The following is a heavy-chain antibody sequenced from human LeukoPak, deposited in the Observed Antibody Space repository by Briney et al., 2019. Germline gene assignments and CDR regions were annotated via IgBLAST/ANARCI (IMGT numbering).Heavy chain of an antibody. D-gene: IGHD3-9*01. V-gene: IGHV3-21*01. CDR3: ARDKALDYDILTGYPCDAFDI. Sequence: GGSLRLSCAASGFTFSSYSMNWVRQAPGKGLEWVSSISSSSSYIYYADSVKGRFTISRDNAKNTLYLQMNSLRAEDTAVYYCARDKALDYDILTGYPCDAFDIWGQGTMVTVSS. J-gene: IGHJ3*02. CDR2: ISSSSSYI. CDR1: GFTFSSYS.